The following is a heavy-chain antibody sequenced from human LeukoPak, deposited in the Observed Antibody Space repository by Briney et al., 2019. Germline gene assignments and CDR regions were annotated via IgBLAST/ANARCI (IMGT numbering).Heavy chain of an antibody. D-gene: IGHD4-17*01. CDR1: GFTFSSYA. Sequence: AGGYLRLSCAASGFTFSSYAMSWGRQAPGKGLEWVSAISGSGGSTYYADSVKGRFTISRHNSKTTLYPQMNSLRAEDTAVYYCAKHFRNYNGETYYFDYWGQGTLVTVSS. V-gene: IGHV3-23*01. CDR3: AKHFRNYNGETYYFDY. CDR2: ISGSGGST. J-gene: IGHJ4*02.